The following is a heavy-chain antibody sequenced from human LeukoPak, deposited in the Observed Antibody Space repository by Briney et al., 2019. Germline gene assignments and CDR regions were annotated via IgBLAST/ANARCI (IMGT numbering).Heavy chain of an antibody. J-gene: IGHJ4*02. D-gene: IGHD3-3*01. CDR2: ISGSGGST. V-gene: IGHV3-23*01. Sequence: GGSLRLSCAASGFTFSSYAMSWVRQAPGKGLEWVSAISGSGGSTYYADSVKGRFTISRDNSKNTLYLQMNSLRAEDTAVYYCAKEVPDYDFWSGLFDYWGQGTLVTVSS. CDR3: AKEVPDYDFWSGLFDY. CDR1: GFTFSSYA.